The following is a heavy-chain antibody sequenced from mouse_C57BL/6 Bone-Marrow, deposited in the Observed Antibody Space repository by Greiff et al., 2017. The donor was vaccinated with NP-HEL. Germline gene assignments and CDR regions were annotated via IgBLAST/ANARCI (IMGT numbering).Heavy chain of an antibody. CDR1: GYSITSGYY. V-gene: IGHV3-6*01. Sequence: EVQRVESGPGLVKPSQSLSLTCSVTGYSITSGYYWNWIRQFPGNKLEWMGYISYDGSNNYNPSLKNRISITRDTSKNQFFLKLNSVTTEDTATYYCARKGRLRRWYFDVWGTGTTVTVSS. CDR3: ARKGRLRRWYFDV. J-gene: IGHJ1*03. CDR2: ISYDGSN. D-gene: IGHD2-4*01.